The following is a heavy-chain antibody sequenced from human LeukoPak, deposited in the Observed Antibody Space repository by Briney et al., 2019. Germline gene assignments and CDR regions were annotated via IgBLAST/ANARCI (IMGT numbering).Heavy chain of an antibody. CDR1: GGTFSSYA. CDR3: ARVGLEPNLAGHAFDI. V-gene: IGHV1-69*13. D-gene: IGHD1-1*01. J-gene: IGHJ3*02. Sequence: SVKVSCKASGGTFSSYAISWVRQAPGQGLEWMGGIIPIFGTANYAQKFQGRVTITADESTSTAYMELSSLRSEDTAVYYCARVGLEPNLAGHAFDIWGQGTMVTVSS. CDR2: IIPIFGTA.